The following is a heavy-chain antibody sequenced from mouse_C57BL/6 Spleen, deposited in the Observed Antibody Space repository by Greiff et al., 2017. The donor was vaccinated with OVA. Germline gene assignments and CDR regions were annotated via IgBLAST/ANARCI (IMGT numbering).Heavy chain of an antibody. Sequence: VQLQQSGPELVKPGASVKISCKASGYTFTDYYMNWVKQSHGKSLEWIGDINPNNGGTSYNQKFKGKATLTVDKSSSTAYMELRSLTSEDSAVYYCARGGMGMDYWGQGTSVTVSS. V-gene: IGHV1-26*01. CDR3: ARGGMGMDY. J-gene: IGHJ4*01. CDR1: GYTFTDYY. D-gene: IGHD1-1*02. CDR2: INPNNGGT.